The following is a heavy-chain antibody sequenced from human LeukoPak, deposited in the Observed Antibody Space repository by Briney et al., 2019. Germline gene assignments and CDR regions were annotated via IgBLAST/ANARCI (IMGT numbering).Heavy chain of an antibody. V-gene: IGHV3-74*01. CDR3: AGVRAGANRAFDV. J-gene: IGHJ3*01. CDR2: IDPDDSGS. D-gene: IGHD4/OR15-4a*01. CDR1: GFTFSSYW. Sequence: PGGSLRLSCAASGFTFSSYWMHWVRQAPGEGLVWVSRIDPDDSGSSYADSVKGRFTISRGNAKNTLWLQMNSLRADDTAVYYCAGVRAGANRAFDVWGQGTVVAVSS.